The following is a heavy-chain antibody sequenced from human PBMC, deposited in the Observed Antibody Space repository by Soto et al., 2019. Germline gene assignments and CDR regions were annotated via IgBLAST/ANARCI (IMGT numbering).Heavy chain of an antibody. Sequence: QVQLVESGGGVVQPGRSLRLSCAASGFTFSDCVMHWVRQAPGKGLEWVAVVTYEETEIHYADSVRVRFTISRDNSKNMVYLQRDSLRVEDTAVYYCVKEQSSGYWRTADYWGQGTLITVSS. V-gene: IGHV3-30*18. CDR3: VKEQSSGYWRTADY. J-gene: IGHJ4*02. CDR1: GFTFSDCV. CDR2: VTYEETEI. D-gene: IGHD6-25*01.